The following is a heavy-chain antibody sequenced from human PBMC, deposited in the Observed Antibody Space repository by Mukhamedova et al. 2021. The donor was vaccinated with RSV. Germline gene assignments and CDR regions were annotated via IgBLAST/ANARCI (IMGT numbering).Heavy chain of an antibody. V-gene: IGHV3-72*01. Sequence: DWVRQAPGKALEWVGRTGNKANSCTTEYAASVKGRFTISRDDSKNSLYLQMNGLKSEDTAVYYCAREVLARVGGDYFDYWGRGTLV. CDR2: TGNKANSCTT. D-gene: IGHD3-10*01. CDR3: AREVLARVGGDYFDY. J-gene: IGHJ4*02.